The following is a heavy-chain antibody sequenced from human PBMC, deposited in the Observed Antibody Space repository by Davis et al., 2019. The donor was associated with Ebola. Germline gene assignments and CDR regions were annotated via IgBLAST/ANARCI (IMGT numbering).Heavy chain of an antibody. J-gene: IGHJ4*02. CDR2: INPHNGNT. V-gene: IGHV1-18*04. CDR3: ARAQFPTTSDH. CDR1: GYTFTSYG. Sequence: AASVKVSCKASGYTFTSYGITWVRQAPGQRLEWMGWINPHNGNTNYAQNVQGRVTMTTDTSTSTAYMEVGSLRSDDTAVYYCARAQFPTTSDHWGQGTLVTVSS. D-gene: IGHD1-1*01.